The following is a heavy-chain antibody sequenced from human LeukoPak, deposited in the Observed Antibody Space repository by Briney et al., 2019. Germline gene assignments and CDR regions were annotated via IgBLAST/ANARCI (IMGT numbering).Heavy chain of an antibody. V-gene: IGHV1-46*01. J-gene: IGHJ6*02. D-gene: IGHD4-4*01. CDR3: ARDVVTTVTLYYYYGMDV. CDR2: INPSGGST. CDR1: GYTFTSYY. Sequence: ASVKVSCKASGYTFTSYYMHWVRQAPGQGLEWMGIINPSGGSTSYAQKFQGRVTMTRDTSTSTAYMELSSLRSEDTAVYYCARDVVTTVTLYYYYGMDVWGQGTTVTVSS.